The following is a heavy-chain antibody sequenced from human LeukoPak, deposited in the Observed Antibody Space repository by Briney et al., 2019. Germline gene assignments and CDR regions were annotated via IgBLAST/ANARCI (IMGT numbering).Heavy chain of an antibody. J-gene: IGHJ3*02. D-gene: IGHD2-2*01. V-gene: IGHV4-34*01. CDR1: GGSSSGYY. Sequence: PSETLSLTCAVYGGSSSGYYWSWIRQPPGKGLEWIGESNHSGSTNYNPSLKSRVTISVDTSKNQFSLKLSSVTAADTAVYYCARGISLRDIVVVPAVPDAFDIWGQGTMVTVSS. CDR2: SNHSGST. CDR3: ARGISLRDIVVVPAVPDAFDI.